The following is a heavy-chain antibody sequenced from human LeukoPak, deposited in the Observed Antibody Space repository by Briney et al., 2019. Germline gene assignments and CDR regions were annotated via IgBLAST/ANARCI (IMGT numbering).Heavy chain of an antibody. J-gene: IGHJ4*02. D-gene: IGHD3-10*01. CDR2: ISSSSSYI. CDR3: ARGGITMVRGVVYFDY. CDR1: GFTFSSYS. V-gene: IGHV3-21*01. Sequence: GGSPRLSCAASGFTFSSYSMNWVRQAPGKGLEWVSSISSSSSYIYYADSVKGRFTISRDNAKNSLYLQMNSLRAEDTAVYYCARGGITMVRGVVYFDYWGQGTLVTVSS.